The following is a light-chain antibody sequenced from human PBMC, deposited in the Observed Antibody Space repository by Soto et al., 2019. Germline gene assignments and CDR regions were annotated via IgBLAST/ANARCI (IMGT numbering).Light chain of an antibody. Sequence: GDRLTIACRASPNIGNRLAWYQQKPGQAPNLLTYDASTLHSGVPSRFSGSGSGTEFTLTIRSLQPDDFATYYCQQYNSQWTFGQGTTVDIK. CDR3: QQYNSQWT. V-gene: IGKV1-5*01. J-gene: IGKJ1*01. CDR1: PNIGNR. CDR2: DAS.